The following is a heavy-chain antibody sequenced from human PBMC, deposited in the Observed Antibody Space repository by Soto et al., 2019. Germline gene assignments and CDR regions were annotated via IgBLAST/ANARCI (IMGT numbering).Heavy chain of an antibody. CDR3: ARERRLVVVTAIRYYYYGMDV. V-gene: IGHV1-69*13. CDR1: GGTFSSYA. D-gene: IGHD2-21*02. CDR2: IIPIFGTA. Sequence: SVKVSCKASGGTFSSYAISWVRQAPGQGLEWMGGIIPIFGTANYAQKFQGRVTITADESTSTAYMELSSLGSEDTAVYYCARERRLVVVTAIRYYYYGMDVWGQGTTVTVSS. J-gene: IGHJ6*02.